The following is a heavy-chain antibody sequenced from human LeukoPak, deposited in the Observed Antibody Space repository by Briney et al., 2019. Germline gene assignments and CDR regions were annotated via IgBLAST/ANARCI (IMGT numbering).Heavy chain of an antibody. V-gene: IGHV1-2*02. CDR1: GYTFTGYY. J-gene: IGHJ4*02. Sequence: ASVKVSCKASGYTFTGYYMHWVRQAPGQGLEWMGWINPNSGGTNYAQKFQGRVTMTRDTFISTAYMELSRLRSDDTAVYYCARVWGTVTTPTWFDYWGQGTLVTVSS. CDR3: ARVWGTVTTPTWFDY. CDR2: INPNSGGT. D-gene: IGHD4-17*01.